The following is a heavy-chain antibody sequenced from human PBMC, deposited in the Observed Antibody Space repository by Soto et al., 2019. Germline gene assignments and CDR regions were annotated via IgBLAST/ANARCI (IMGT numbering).Heavy chain of an antibody. D-gene: IGHD3-10*01. CDR1: GGSISSNY. Sequence: QVQLQGSGPGLVKLSETLSLTCTVSGGSISSNYWSWVRQPPGKGLEWIAYIYNSGSTNYNPSLKSRVTISVDTSKNQFSLKLSSVTAADTAVYYCARDESGRPETIWGQGTMVTVSS. V-gene: IGHV4-59*01. CDR3: ARDESGRPETI. CDR2: IYNSGST. J-gene: IGHJ3*02.